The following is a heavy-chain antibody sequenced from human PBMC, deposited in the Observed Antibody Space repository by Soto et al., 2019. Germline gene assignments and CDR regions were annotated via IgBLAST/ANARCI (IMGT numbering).Heavy chain of an antibody. CDR3: ARDVSDYVLDV. Sequence: QLHLVESGGGVVQPGNSLRLSCTASGFIFSNYAMHWVRQAPGKGLEWVALISYDGRHIYYADSVKGRFAISRDNSKNTLDLVMNSLRREDTAMYYCARDVSDYVLDVWDQGTTVNVSS. V-gene: IGHV3-30*09. CDR1: GFIFSNYA. J-gene: IGHJ6*02. CDR2: ISYDGRHI. D-gene: IGHD4-17*01.